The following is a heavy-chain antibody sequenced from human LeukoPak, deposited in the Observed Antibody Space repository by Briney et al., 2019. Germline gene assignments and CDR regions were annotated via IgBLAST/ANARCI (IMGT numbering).Heavy chain of an antibody. CDR3: ARAPTGTSPLFDY. CDR2: IYYSGST. CDR1: GGSISSYY. D-gene: IGHD1-7*01. Sequence: SETLSLTCTVSGGSISSYYWSWIRQPPGKGLEWIGYIYYSGSTNYNPSLKSRVTISVATFKNQFSLKLSSVTAADTAVYYCARAPTGTSPLFDYWGQGTLVTVSS. J-gene: IGHJ4*02. V-gene: IGHV4-59*01.